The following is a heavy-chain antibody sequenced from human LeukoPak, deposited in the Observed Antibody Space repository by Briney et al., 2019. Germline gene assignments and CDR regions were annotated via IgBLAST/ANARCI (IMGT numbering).Heavy chain of an antibody. Sequence: GGSLRLSCEASEFTFSSYGMHWVRQPPGKGLEWVAFIRYDGNNKYYADSVKGRFTISRDNAKNSLYLQMNSLRAEDTALYYCAKDVYNYYDTSGYYSWGQGTQVTVSS. CDR2: IRYDGNNK. D-gene: IGHD3-22*01. CDR1: EFTFSSYG. V-gene: IGHV3-30*02. J-gene: IGHJ4*02. CDR3: AKDVYNYYDTSGYYS.